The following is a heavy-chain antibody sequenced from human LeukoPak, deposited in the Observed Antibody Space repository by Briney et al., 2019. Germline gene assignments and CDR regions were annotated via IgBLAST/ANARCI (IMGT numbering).Heavy chain of an antibody. D-gene: IGHD5-12*01. CDR3: AGAPYSGYDYNLGY. CDR1: GYTFTSYG. V-gene: IGHV1-18*01. J-gene: IGHJ4*02. Sequence: ASVKVSCKASGYTFTSYGISWVRQAPGQGLEWMGWISAYNGNTNYAQKLQGRVTITTDTSTSTAYMELRSLRSDDTAVYYCAGAPYSGYDYNLGYWGQGTLVTVSS. CDR2: ISAYNGNT.